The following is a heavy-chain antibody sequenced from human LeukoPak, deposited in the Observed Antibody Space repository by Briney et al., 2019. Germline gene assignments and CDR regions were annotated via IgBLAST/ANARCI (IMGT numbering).Heavy chain of an antibody. J-gene: IGHJ4*02. CDR3: ARDRGSSGYDLYFDY. CDR1: GFTFSSYA. V-gene: IGHV3-30*01. CDR2: MSYDGTYK. D-gene: IGHD3-22*01. Sequence: GGSLRLSCAASGFTFSSYAMHWVRQAPGKGLEWVAVMSYDGTYKYYADSVKGRFTISRYNSKNTLYLQMNSLRAEDTAVYYCARDRGSSGYDLYFDYWGQGTLVTVSS.